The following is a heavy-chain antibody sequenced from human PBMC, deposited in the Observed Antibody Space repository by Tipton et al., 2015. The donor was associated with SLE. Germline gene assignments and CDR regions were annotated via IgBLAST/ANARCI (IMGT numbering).Heavy chain of an antibody. J-gene: IGHJ4*02. CDR1: AFRFSSYW. V-gene: IGHV3-7*01. CDR2: IKEDGSEK. CDR3: ASETWSGSGY. Sequence: GSLRLSCAASAFRFSSYWMNWVRQGPEKGLEWVTSIKEDGSEKYYVDSVKGRFTISRDNAKNSLYLQMNSLRAEDTAVYYCASETWSGSGYWGQGTLVTVSS. D-gene: IGHD1-1*01.